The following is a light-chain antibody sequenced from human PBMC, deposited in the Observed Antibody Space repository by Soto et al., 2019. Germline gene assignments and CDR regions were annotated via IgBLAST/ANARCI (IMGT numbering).Light chain of an antibody. CDR3: QQYNRYPQP. CDR2: DAS. V-gene: IGKV3D-15*01. CDR1: QSISSK. Sequence: MTQSASTLSSSPGVRATLSCRASQSISSKLAWYQQKPGQAPRLLIYDASSRASGVPARFSGSGSGTEFTLTISSLQPEDFASYYCQQYNRYPQPVGQGTKVAIK. J-gene: IGKJ1*01.